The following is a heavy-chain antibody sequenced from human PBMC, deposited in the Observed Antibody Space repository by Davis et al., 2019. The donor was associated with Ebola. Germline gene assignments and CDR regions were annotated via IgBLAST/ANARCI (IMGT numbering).Heavy chain of an antibody. Sequence: ASVKVSCKASGYTFTSYYMHWVRQAPGQGLEWMGWINPNSGGTNYAQKFQGRVTMTRDTSITTAYMELSRLRSGDTAVYYCARDLSYSYYYHYYGMDVWGQGTTVTVSS. D-gene: IGHD3-10*01. V-gene: IGHV1-2*02. CDR1: GYTFTSYY. CDR2: INPNSGGT. J-gene: IGHJ6*02. CDR3: ARDLSYSYYYHYYGMDV.